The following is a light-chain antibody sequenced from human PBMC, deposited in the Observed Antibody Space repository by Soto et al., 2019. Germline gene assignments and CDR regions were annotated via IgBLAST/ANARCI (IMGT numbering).Light chain of an antibody. CDR3: QQYSSYSRT. V-gene: IGKV1-5*01. CDR1: QSITNR. J-gene: IGKJ1*01. CDR2: DAS. Sequence: DIQMTQSPSTLSASVGDRVGRTCRASQSITNRLAWYQQKPGKAPKLLIYDASSLESGVPSRFSGSGSGTEFTLTISSLQPDDFATYYCQQYSSYSRTFGQGAKVDI.